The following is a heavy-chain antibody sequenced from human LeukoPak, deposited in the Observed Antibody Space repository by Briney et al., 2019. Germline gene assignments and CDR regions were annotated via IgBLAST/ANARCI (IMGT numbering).Heavy chain of an antibody. D-gene: IGHD3-10*01. CDR1: GYTFTNYG. Sequence: SVKVSCKASGYTFTNYGISWVRQAPGQGLEWMGGIIPIFGTANYAQKFQGRVTITADESTSTAYMELSSLRSEDTAVYYCARGGVDDFDYWGQGTLVTVSS. J-gene: IGHJ4*02. CDR3: ARGGVDDFDY. CDR2: IIPIFGTA. V-gene: IGHV1-69*13.